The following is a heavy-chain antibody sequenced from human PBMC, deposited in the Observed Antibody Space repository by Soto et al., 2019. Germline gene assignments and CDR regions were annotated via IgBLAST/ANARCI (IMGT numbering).Heavy chain of an antibody. CDR1: GGSISSSSYY. J-gene: IGHJ4*02. Sequence: PSETLSLTCTVSGGSISSSSYYWGWIRQPPGKGLEWIGSIYYSGSTYYNPSLKSRVTISVDTSKNQFSLKLSSVTAADTAVYYCATARESPGFFDYWGQGTLVTVSS. V-gene: IGHV4-39*01. CDR3: ATARESPGFFDY. CDR2: IYYSGST. D-gene: IGHD5-12*01.